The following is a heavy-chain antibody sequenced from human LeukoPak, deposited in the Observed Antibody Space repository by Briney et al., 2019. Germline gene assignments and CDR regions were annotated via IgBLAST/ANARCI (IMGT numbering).Heavy chain of an antibody. CDR2: MNPNSGNT. V-gene: IGHV1-8*01. CDR1: GYTFTSYD. D-gene: IGHD1-1*01. Sequence: ASVKVSCKASGYTFTSYDINWVRQATGQGLEWMGWMNPNSGNTGYARKFQGRVTMTRNTSISTAYMELSSLRSEDTAVYYCARAPAGTTGTYWFDPWGQGTLVTVSS. J-gene: IGHJ5*02. CDR3: ARAPAGTTGTYWFDP.